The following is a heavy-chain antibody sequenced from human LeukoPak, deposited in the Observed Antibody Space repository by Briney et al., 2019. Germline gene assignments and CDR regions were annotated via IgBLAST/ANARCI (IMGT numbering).Heavy chain of an antibody. Sequence: TSETLSLTCTLSAAAISIHSCTCIRQPPGKVLEWIGYIYYSGSTTYNPSLKSRVTTSVDTSKTQFSLELTSLTPADTAVYYCARGSGAGYRNAPLDYWGRGTLVTVSS. CDR2: IYYSGST. CDR3: ARGSGAGYRNAPLDY. CDR1: AAAISIHS. D-gene: IGHD4-11*01. J-gene: IGHJ4*02. V-gene: IGHV4-59*11.